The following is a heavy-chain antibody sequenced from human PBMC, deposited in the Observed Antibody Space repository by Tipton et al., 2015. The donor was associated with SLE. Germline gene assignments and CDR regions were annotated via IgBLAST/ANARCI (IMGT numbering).Heavy chain of an antibody. CDR3: ARLPTGFPNWFDP. D-gene: IGHD4-17*01. Sequence: TLSLTCTVSGFSISSSSYTWGWIRQPPGKRLEWIGTIHYSGTTYYNPSLRSRVTISVDTSKNQFSLKLSSVTAADTAVYYCARLPTGFPNWFDPWGQGTLVTVSS. CDR2: IHYSGTT. CDR1: GFSISSSSYT. J-gene: IGHJ5*02. V-gene: IGHV4-39*01.